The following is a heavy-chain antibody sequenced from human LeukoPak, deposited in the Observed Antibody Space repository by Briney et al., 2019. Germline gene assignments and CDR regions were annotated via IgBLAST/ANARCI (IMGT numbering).Heavy chain of an antibody. D-gene: IGHD3-22*01. CDR2: INPSGGST. CDR3: ARDVPYDSSGYYYYYYYYGMDV. Sequence: GASVKVSCKASGYTFTSYYMHWVRQAPGQGLEWMGIINPSGGSTSYAQKFQGRVTMTRDTSTSTAYMELSSLRSEDTAVYYCARDVPYDSSGYYYYYYYYGMDVWGQGTTVTVSS. CDR1: GYTFTSYY. J-gene: IGHJ6*02. V-gene: IGHV1-46*01.